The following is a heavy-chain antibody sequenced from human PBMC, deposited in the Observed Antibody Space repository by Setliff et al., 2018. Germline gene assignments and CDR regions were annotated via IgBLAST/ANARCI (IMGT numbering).Heavy chain of an antibody. V-gene: IGHV1-46*01. CDR1: GYSFTNYF. CDR2: IDPSGDTT. D-gene: IGHD3-10*01. Sequence: ASVKVSCKTSGYSFTNYFIHWVRQAPGQGLEWMGVIDPSGDTTSFAQRFQGRVPLTSDTSTTTIYMELSSLRSEDTAIYYCARGAWFGALTIGGWIDPWGQGTLVTVSS. CDR3: ARGAWFGALTIGGWIDP. J-gene: IGHJ5*02.